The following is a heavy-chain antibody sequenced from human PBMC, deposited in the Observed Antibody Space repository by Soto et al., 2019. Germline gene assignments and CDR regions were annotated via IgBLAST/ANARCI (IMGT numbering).Heavy chain of an antibody. D-gene: IGHD6-19*01. CDR1: GDSISNSY. Sequence: SETLSLTCTVSGDSISNSYWSWIRQPPGKDLEWIAFIYNSVSTNYNPSLRSRVTISSDTSKNQVFLKVSAVTAADTAVYYCARDGSGRAIEYWGQGTLVTVS. CDR2: IYNSVST. CDR3: ARDGSGRAIEY. V-gene: IGHV4-59*01. J-gene: IGHJ4*02.